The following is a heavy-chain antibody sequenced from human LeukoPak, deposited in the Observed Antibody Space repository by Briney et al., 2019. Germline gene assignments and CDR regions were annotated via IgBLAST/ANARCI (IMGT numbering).Heavy chain of an antibody. D-gene: IGHD5-12*01. Sequence: PGGSLRLSCAASGFTFSSYGMSWVRQAPGKGLEWVSGISPGGGPTYYADSVKGRFTISRDDSKNTLYLQMNNLRAEDTAVYYCAKDGAWLRFDDWGQGILVTVSS. CDR2: ISPGGGPT. CDR1: GFTFSSYG. V-gene: IGHV3-23*01. CDR3: AKDGAWLRFDD. J-gene: IGHJ4*02.